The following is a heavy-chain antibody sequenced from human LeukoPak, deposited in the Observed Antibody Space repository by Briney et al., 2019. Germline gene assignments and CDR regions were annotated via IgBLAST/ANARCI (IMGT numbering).Heavy chain of an antibody. Sequence: PSETLSLTCTVSGGSISSYYWSWIRQPPGKGLEWIGYIYYSGSTNYNPSLKSRVTISVDTSKNQFSLKLSSVTAADTAVYYCARLNYYDSSGYSTWYFDLWGRGTLVTVSS. D-gene: IGHD3-22*01. J-gene: IGHJ2*01. CDR3: ARLNYYDSSGYSTWYFDL. CDR2: IYYSGST. V-gene: IGHV4-59*08. CDR1: GGSISSYY.